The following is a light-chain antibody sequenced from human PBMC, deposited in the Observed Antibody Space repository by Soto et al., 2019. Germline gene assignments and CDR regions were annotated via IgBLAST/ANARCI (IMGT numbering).Light chain of an antibody. CDR1: SSDVGGYDY. CDR3: CSYAGSYTYV. Sequence: SVLTQPRSVSGSPGQSVTISCTGTSSDVGGYDYVSWYQQHPGKAPKLMIYDVSKRPSGVPDRFSGSKSGNTASLTIPGLQAEDEADYYRCSYAGSYTYVFGTGTKGTVL. CDR2: DVS. V-gene: IGLV2-11*01. J-gene: IGLJ1*01.